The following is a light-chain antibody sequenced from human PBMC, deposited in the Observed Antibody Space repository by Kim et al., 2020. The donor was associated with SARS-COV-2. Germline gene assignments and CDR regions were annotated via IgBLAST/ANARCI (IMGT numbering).Light chain of an antibody. Sequence: GNTVTVSCTRSSGNIANNFVQWYQQRPGSAPTTIIYEDSQRPSGVSNRFSGSVDSSSNSASLTVSGLKPEDEADYYCQSSDTNTWVFGGGTKVTVL. CDR1: SGNIANNF. J-gene: IGLJ3*02. CDR2: EDS. CDR3: QSSDTNTWV. V-gene: IGLV6-57*03.